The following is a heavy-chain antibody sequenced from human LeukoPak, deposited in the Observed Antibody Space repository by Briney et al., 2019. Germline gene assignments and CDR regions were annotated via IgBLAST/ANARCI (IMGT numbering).Heavy chain of an antibody. J-gene: IGHJ4*02. D-gene: IGHD3-22*01. CDR3: ARGYDRSGFDY. CDR1: GFTFSSNY. CDR2: IYSGGST. Sequence: GGSLRLSCAASGFTFSSNYMSWVRQAPGKGLEWVSVIYSGGSTYYADSVKGRFTISRDNSKNTLYLQMNSLRDEDTAVYYCARGYDRSGFDYWGQGTLVTVSS. V-gene: IGHV3-66*02.